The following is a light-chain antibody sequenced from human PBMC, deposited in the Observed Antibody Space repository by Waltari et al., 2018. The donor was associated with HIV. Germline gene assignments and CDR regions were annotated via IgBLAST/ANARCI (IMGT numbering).Light chain of an antibody. CDR1: TPDVGRYNY. V-gene: IGLV2-8*01. Sequence: QSALTQPPSASGSLRQSVTISCSGTTPDVGRYNYVSLYQQDPGKAPKLMIYEVSKRPSGVHNRFSGSKSGNTASLTVSGLQAEDEADYYCSSYAGSDIYVVFGGGTKLTVL. CDR3: SSYAGSDIYVV. CDR2: EVS. J-gene: IGLJ2*01.